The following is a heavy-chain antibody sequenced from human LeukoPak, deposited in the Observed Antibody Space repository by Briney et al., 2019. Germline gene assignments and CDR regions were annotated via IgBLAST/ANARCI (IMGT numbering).Heavy chain of an antibody. D-gene: IGHD1-26*01. CDR3: AKEVGARDAFDI. CDR1: GFAFSNCG. CDR2: ISEDGSIK. J-gene: IGHJ3*02. Sequence: GGSLRLSCAASGFAFSNCGIHWVRQAPGKGLEWVALISEDGSIKFYADSVKGRFTISGDNSKNTLYLQMNSLRAEDTAVYYCAKEVGARDAFDIWGQGTLVTVSP. V-gene: IGHV3-30*18.